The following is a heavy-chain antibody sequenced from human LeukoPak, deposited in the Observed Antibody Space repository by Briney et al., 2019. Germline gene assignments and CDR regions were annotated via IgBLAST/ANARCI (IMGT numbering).Heavy chain of an antibody. J-gene: IGHJ4*02. CDR2: IYPGDSDT. V-gene: IGHV5-51*01. CDR1: GYTFTSYW. CDR3: GRGYNYGSVTFDY. Sequence: ESLKISCKRSGYTFTSYWIGWVRQMPGKGLEWMGVIYPGDSDTAVSPPFQGQVTLSADKSISTAYLQWSSLEASDTAMYYCGRGYNYGSVTFDYWGQGTLVTVSS. D-gene: IGHD5-18*01.